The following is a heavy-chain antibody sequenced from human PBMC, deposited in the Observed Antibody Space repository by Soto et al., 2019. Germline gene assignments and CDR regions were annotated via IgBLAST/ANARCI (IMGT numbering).Heavy chain of an antibody. CDR1: GGSVSSGSYY. CDR2: IYYSGST. V-gene: IGHV4-61*01. CDR3: ARDNRPDILTGYSRENWFDP. J-gene: IGHJ5*02. Sequence: SETLSLTCTVSGGSVSSGSYYWSWIWQPPGKGLECIGYIYYSGSTYYNPSLKSRVTISVDTSKNQFSLKLSSVTAADTAVYYCARDNRPDILTGYSRENWFDPWGQGTLVTVSS. D-gene: IGHD3-9*01.